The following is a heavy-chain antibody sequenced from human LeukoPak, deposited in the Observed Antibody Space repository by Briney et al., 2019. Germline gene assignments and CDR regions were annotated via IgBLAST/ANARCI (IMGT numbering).Heavy chain of an antibody. CDR3: AREGEGITGNYFDY. CDR2: IIPIFGTA. Sequence: ASVKVSCKASGGTFSSYAISWVRQAPGQGLEWMGGIIPIFGTASYAQKFQGRVTITADKSTSTAYMELSSLRSEDTAVYYCAREGEGITGNYFDYWGQGTLVTVSS. V-gene: IGHV1-69*06. J-gene: IGHJ4*02. CDR1: GGTFSSYA. D-gene: IGHD1-20*01.